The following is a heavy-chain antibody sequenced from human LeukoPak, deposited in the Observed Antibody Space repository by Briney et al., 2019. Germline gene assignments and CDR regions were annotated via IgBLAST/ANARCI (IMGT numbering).Heavy chain of an antibody. Sequence: GESLKISCKGSGYSFTSYWIGWVRQLPGKGLEWMGIIYPGDSDTRYSPSFQGQVTISADKSISTAYLQWSSLKASDTAMYYCARSPKYYYGSGSPTHFDYWGQGTLVTVSS. CDR3: ARSPKYYYGSGSPTHFDY. D-gene: IGHD3-10*01. J-gene: IGHJ4*02. V-gene: IGHV5-51*01. CDR2: IYPGDSDT. CDR1: GYSFTSYW.